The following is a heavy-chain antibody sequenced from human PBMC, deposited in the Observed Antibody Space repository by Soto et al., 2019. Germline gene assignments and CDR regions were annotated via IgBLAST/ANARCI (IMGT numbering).Heavy chain of an antibody. CDR1: GGSISSGDYY. Sequence: QVQLQESGPGLVKPSQTLSLTCTVSGGSISSGDYYWSWIRQPPGKGLEWLGYIYDSGSTHYNPSLESRVTISVDTSKNQFALRLASVPAADTAVYYCARVFDSPYSSSWYSAFDIWGQGTMVTVSS. J-gene: IGHJ3*02. V-gene: IGHV4-30-4*01. CDR3: ARVFDSPYSSSWYSAFDI. D-gene: IGHD6-13*01. CDR2: IYDSGST.